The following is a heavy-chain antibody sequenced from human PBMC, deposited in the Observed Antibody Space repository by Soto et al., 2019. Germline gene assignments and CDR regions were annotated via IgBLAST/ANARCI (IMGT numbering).Heavy chain of an antibody. Sequence: QVQLVQSGAEVKGPGASVKVSCRPSGYTFTANYIHWVRQAPGQGLEWMGWMATRTGDTRFAQKVKGRVTMTRDTSIGTAYMELTTLTLDDTAVYYCARGSGSSWFDYWGQGTQVVVSS. CDR2: MATRTGDT. CDR1: GYTFTANY. J-gene: IGHJ4*02. V-gene: IGHV1-2*02. D-gene: IGHD6-25*01. CDR3: ARGSGSSWFDY.